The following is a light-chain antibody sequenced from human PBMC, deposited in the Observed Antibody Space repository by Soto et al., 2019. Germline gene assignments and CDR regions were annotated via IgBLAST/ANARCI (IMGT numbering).Light chain of an antibody. J-gene: IGKJ4*01. Sequence: DIQMTQSPSALSASVGDRATITCRASQSITHYLTWYQHKPGQAPNLLIYAASTLQAGVPSRFRGSGSGTDFTLTISSLQPEDFATYFCQQSNSSPPTFGGGTKVDI. CDR1: QSITHY. V-gene: IGKV1-39*01. CDR2: AAS. CDR3: QQSNSSPPT.